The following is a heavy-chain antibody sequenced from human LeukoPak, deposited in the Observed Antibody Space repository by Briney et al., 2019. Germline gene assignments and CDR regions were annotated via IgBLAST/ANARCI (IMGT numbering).Heavy chain of an antibody. D-gene: IGHD3-10*01. J-gene: IGHJ3*02. CDR1: GFTFSSYW. CDR3: AKSLGEEPHDAFDI. Sequence: GGSLRLSCAASGFTFSSYWMHWVRQAPGKGLVWVSRISHDGSSTNSADSVKGRFTISRDNAKNSLYLQMNSLRAEDMALYYCAKSLGEEPHDAFDIWGQGTTVPVSS. V-gene: IGHV3-74*01. CDR2: ISHDGSST.